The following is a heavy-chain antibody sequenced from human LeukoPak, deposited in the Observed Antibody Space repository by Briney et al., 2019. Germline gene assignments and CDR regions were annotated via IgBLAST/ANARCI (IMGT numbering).Heavy chain of an antibody. D-gene: IGHD4-23*01. CDR1: GFTFSSYA. J-gene: IGHJ4*02. Sequence: GGSLGFSCSASGFTFSSYAMHWARQAPGKGLEYVSAISSSGIGTYYADSVKGRFTISRDNSKNTVYLQMSSLSPEDTAVYYCVKGTSPPVGLSECWGQGTLVTVAS. CDR2: ISSSGIGT. V-gene: IGHV3-64D*06. CDR3: VKGTSPPVGLSEC.